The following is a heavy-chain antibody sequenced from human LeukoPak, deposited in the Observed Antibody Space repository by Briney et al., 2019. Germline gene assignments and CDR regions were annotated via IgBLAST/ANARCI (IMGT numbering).Heavy chain of an antibody. J-gene: IGHJ4*02. Sequence: ASVKVSCKASGYTFTSYYMHWVRQAPGQGLEWMGIINPSGGGTSYAQKFQGRVTITADESTSTAYMELSSLRSEDTAVYYCARGYTIFGVVITLDYWGQGTLVTVSS. CDR2: INPSGGGT. CDR1: GYTFTSYY. V-gene: IGHV1-46*01. D-gene: IGHD3-3*01. CDR3: ARGYTIFGVVITLDY.